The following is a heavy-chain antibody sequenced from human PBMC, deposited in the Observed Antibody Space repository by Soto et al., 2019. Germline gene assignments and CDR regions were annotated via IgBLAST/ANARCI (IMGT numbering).Heavy chain of an antibody. CDR2: IWCDGSNK. Sequence: QVQLVESGGGVVQPGRSLRLSCAASGFTFSSYGMHWVRQAPGKGLEWVAVIWCDGSNKYYADSVKGRFTISRDNSKNTLYLQMNSLRAEDTAVYYCARDADGDYGDYWGQGTLVTVSS. CDR3: ARDADGDYGDY. V-gene: IGHV3-33*01. D-gene: IGHD4-17*01. J-gene: IGHJ4*02. CDR1: GFTFSSYG.